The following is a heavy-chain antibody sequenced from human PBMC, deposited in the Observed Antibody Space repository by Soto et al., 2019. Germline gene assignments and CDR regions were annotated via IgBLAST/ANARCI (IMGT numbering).Heavy chain of an antibody. D-gene: IGHD4-4*01. J-gene: IGHJ4*02. V-gene: IGHV3-23*01. CDR1: GFTFSSYA. CDR3: AKFGRGPENDYSNFDY. Sequence: GGSLRLSCAASGFTFSSYAMSWVRQAPGKGLEWVSAISGSGGSTYYADSVKGRFTISRDNSKNTLYLQMNSLRAEDTAVYYCAKFGRGPENDYSNFDYWGQGTLVTVSS. CDR2: ISGSGGST.